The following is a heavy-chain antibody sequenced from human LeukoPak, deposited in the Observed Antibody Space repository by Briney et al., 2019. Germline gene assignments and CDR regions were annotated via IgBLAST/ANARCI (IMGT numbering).Heavy chain of an antibody. CDR3: ARGSTGTWGYYFDY. CDR1: GGSISSYY. J-gene: IGHJ4*02. D-gene: IGHD1-7*01. Sequence: SETLSLTCTVSGGSISSYYWSWIRQPPGKGLEWIGYIYSSGSANYNPSLKSRVTISVDTSRNHFSLNLNSVTAADTAVYYCARGSTGTWGYYFDYWGQGTLVTVSS. V-gene: IGHV4-59*01. CDR2: IYSSGSA.